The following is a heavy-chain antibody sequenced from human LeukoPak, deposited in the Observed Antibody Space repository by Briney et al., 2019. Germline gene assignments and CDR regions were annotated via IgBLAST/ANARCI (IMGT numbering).Heavy chain of an antibody. V-gene: IGHV4-38-2*02. CDR3: ARVAERTWLPYDAAFDI. Sequence: ASETLSLTCTVSTYSISSGYFWGWIRQPPGKGLEWIGNIYHSGSTYYNPSLRSRVTMSVDTSKNQFSLKLSSVTAADTAVYYCARVAERTWLPYDAAFDIWGLGTMVTVSS. CDR1: TYSISSGYF. J-gene: IGHJ3*02. CDR2: IYHSGST. D-gene: IGHD3-9*01.